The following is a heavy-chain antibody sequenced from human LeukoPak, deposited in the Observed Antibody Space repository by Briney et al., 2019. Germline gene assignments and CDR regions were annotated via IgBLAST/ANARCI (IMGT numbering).Heavy chain of an antibody. D-gene: IGHD4-11*01. J-gene: IGHJ6*02. V-gene: IGHV1-2*02. Sequence: ASLKVSCKASGYTFTGYYMHWVRQAPGQGLEWMGWINPNSGGTNYAQKFQGRVTMTRDTSISTAYMELSRLRSDDTAVYYCARVDTRVTTFYYYYGMDVWGQGTTVTVSS. CDR3: ARVDTRVTTFYYYYGMDV. CDR1: GYTFTGYY. CDR2: INPNSGGT.